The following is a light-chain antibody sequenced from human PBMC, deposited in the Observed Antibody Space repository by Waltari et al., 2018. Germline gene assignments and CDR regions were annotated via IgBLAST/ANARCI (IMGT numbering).Light chain of an antibody. V-gene: IGKV3-15*01. CDR2: GAS. J-gene: IGKJ1*01. CDR1: QSVSSK. CDR3: QQYSYWPRT. Sequence: ETVMTQSPATLSVSPGERATLSCRASQSVSSKLAWYQQKPGQAPRLLIYGASTRATDIPARFSGGGSGTEFTLIISSLQSGDFAVYFCQQYSYWPRTFGRGTKVEIK.